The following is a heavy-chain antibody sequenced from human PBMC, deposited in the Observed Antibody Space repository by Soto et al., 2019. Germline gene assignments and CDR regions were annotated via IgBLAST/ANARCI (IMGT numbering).Heavy chain of an antibody. J-gene: IGHJ5*02. V-gene: IGHV1-46*01. CDR1: GFPFSDHY. D-gene: IGHD3-10*01. CDR2: ISPNGDRL. CDR3: ATDNSEHYGTPDASSWFDP. Sequence: ASVKVSCKASGFPFSDHYMHWVRQAPGQGLEWMGIISPNGDRLNYAQKFQGRVTITRDTSTSTVYMDLSGLTYDDTAVYYCATDNSEHYGTPDASSWFDPWGQGTLVTVSS.